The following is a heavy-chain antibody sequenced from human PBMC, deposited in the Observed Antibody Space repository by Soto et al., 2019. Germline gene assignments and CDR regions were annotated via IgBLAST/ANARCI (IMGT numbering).Heavy chain of an antibody. CDR2: ISSSSTI. V-gene: IGHV3-48*01. J-gene: IGHJ6*03. CDR1: GFTFSSYS. Sequence: PGGSLRLSCAASGFTFSSYSMNWVRQAPGKGLEWVSYISSSSTIYYADSVKGRFTISRDNVKNSLYLQMNSLRAEDTAVYYCARVLSPGYYYYMDVWGKGTTVTVSS. CDR3: ARVLSPGYYYYMDV.